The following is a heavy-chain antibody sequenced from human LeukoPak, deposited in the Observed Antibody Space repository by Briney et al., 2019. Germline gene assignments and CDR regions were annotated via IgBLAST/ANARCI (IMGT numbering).Heavy chain of an antibody. CDR1: GYSFVGYG. Sequence: ASVKVSCKASGYSFVGYGITWVRQAPGQGLEWMGWFNPENGNTNYAQKLQGRVTMTTDTSTGTAYMELRSLRSDDTAVYYCARGGSGWYKNFDYWGQGTLVTVSS. J-gene: IGHJ4*02. D-gene: IGHD6-19*01. CDR2: FNPENGNT. CDR3: ARGGSGWYKNFDY. V-gene: IGHV1-18*01.